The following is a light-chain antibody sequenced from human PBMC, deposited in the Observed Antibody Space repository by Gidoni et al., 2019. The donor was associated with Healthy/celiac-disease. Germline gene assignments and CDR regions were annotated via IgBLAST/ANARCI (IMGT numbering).Light chain of an antibody. J-gene: IGKJ2*01. Sequence: DIQMTQSPSSLSASVGDRVTITCRASQSISSYLNWYQQKPGKAPKILIYAASRFSGSGSGTDFTLTISSLQPEDFATYYCQQSYSTPRTFGQGTKLEIK. CDR1: QSISSY. CDR2: AA. CDR3: QQSYSTPRT. V-gene: IGKV1-39*01.